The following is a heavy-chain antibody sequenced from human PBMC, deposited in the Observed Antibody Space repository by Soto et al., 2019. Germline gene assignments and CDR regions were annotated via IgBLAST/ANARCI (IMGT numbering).Heavy chain of an antibody. CDR2: ISSSGSTI. V-gene: IGHV3-11*01. Sequence: GGSLRLSCDASGLSFSDYHMSWIRQAPGKGLEWVSYISSSGSTIYIAVSVEGRFTISRDNARKSLHLQMNSLSAEDTAIYYCARGHGYCSGGTCSQFDYWGQGTQVTVSS. CDR3: ARGHGYCSGGTCSQFDY. CDR1: GLSFSDYH. D-gene: IGHD2-15*01. J-gene: IGHJ4*02.